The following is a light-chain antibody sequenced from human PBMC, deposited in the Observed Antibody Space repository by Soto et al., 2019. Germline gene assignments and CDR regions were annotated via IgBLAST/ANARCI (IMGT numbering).Light chain of an antibody. V-gene: IGLV1-40*01. Sequence: QSVLTQPPSMSGSPGQRVTISCTGSSSNIGAGYDVHWYQLLPGKAPKLIIYGNTNRPSGVPDRFSGSKSGTSASLAITGLRAAEEADYYCQWPDSSLNSWVFGGGTKLTVL. CDR2: GNT. CDR3: QWPDSSLNSWV. CDR1: SSNIGAGYD. J-gene: IGLJ3*02.